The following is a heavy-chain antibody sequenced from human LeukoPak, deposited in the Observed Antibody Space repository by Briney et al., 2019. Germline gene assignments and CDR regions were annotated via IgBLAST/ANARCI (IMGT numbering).Heavy chain of an antibody. CDR1: GYAFAAKG. D-gene: IGHD2-21*01. Sequence: GASVKVSCKASGYAFAAKGFCWVRQAPGHGLEWMGWISANTGKTDYAQNFQGRVTMTTDTSTSTAYMELRSLRPDDTAAYYCAKVAGDRLDHWGQGTLLTVSS. J-gene: IGHJ4*02. CDR3: AKVAGDRLDH. CDR2: ISANTGKT. V-gene: IGHV1-18*01.